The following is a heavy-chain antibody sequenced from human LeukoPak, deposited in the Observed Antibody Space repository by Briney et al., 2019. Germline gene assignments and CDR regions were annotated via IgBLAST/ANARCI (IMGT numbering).Heavy chain of an antibody. J-gene: IGHJ4*02. Sequence: PSGTLFLTCTVSGGSISSSSYYWDWIRPPPGKGLAWLGSIYYSGSTYYNPSLKSRVTISVDTSKNQFSLKLSSVTAADTAVYYCARHPRIAARREFDYWGQGTLVTVSS. V-gene: IGHV4-39*01. CDR2: IYYSGST. CDR1: GGSISSSSYY. CDR3: ARHPRIAARREFDY. D-gene: IGHD6-6*01.